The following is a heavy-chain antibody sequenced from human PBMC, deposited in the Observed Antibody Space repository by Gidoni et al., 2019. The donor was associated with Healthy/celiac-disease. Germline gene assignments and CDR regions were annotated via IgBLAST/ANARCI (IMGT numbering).Heavy chain of an antibody. Sequence: EVQLVESGGGLVQPGRSLRLSCTASGFTFGDYAMSWFRQAPGKGLEWVGFIRSKAYGGTTEYAASVKGRFTISRDDSKSIAYLQMNSLKTEDTAVYYCTRDRSSVTTDYFDYWGQGTLVTVSS. D-gene: IGHD4-17*01. CDR1: GFTFGDYA. J-gene: IGHJ4*02. CDR2: IRSKAYGGTT. V-gene: IGHV3-49*03. CDR3: TRDRSSVTTDYFDY.